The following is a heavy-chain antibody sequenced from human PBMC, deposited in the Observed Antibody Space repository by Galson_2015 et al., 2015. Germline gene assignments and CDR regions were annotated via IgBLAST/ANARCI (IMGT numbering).Heavy chain of an antibody. V-gene: IGHV3-53*01. CDR1: GFTFGDYA. CDR3: ARGVGY. CDR2: IYSGGST. D-gene: IGHD1-26*01. J-gene: IGHJ4*02. Sequence: SLRLSCAASGFTFGDYAMSWVHQAPGEGLEWVSVIYSGGSTYYADSVKGRFTISRDNSKNTLYLQMNSLRAEDTAVYYCARGVGYWGQGTLVTVSS.